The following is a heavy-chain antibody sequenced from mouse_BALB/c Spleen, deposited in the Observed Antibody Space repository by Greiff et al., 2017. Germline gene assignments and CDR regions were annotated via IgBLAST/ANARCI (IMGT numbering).Heavy chain of an antibody. J-gene: IGHJ4*01. V-gene: IGHV1-63*02. D-gene: IGHD2-14*01. Sequence: VQRVESGAELVRPGTSVKISCKASGYTFTNYWLGWVKQRPGHGLEWIGDIYPGGGYTNYNEKFKGKATLTADTSSSTAYMQLSSLTSEDSAVYFCARADRYDGEYYYAMDYWGQGTSVTVSS. CDR2: IYPGGGYT. CDR1: GYTFTNYW. CDR3: ARADRYDGEYYYAMDY.